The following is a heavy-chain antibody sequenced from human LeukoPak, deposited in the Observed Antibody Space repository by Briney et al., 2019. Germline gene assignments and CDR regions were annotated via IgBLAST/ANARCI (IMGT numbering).Heavy chain of an antibody. V-gene: IGHV4-39*07. CDR3: ARDPRMYGRNGMFDY. CDR2: IYYSGST. CDR1: GVSISSSSYY. J-gene: IGHJ4*02. D-gene: IGHD4-23*01. Sequence: PSETLSLTCTVSGVSISSSSYYWGWIRQPPGKGLEWIGSIYYSGSTYYNPSLKSRVTISVDTSKNQFSLKLSSVTAADTAVYYCARDPRMYGRNGMFDYWGQGTLVTVSS.